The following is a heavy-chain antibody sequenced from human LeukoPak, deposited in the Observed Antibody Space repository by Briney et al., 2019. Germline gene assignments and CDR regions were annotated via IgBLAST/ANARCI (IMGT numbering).Heavy chain of an antibody. J-gene: IGHJ5*02. V-gene: IGHV4-4*07. D-gene: IGHD3-9*01. Sequence: SETLSLTCTVSGGSISSYYWSWIRQPAGKGLEWIGRIYTSGSTNYNPSLKSRVTISVDTSKNQFSLKLSSVTAADTAVYYCAREKDYDILTGYIRNWFDPWGQGTLVTVSS. CDR2: IYTSGST. CDR3: AREKDYDILTGYIRNWFDP. CDR1: GGSISSYY.